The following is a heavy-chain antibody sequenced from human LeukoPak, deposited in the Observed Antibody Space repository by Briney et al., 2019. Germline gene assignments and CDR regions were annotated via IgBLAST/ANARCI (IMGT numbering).Heavy chain of an antibody. V-gene: IGHV4-4*07. Sequence: NPSETLSLTCTVSGDSISSYYFNWIRQPAGKGLEWLGRIYTSGTTYYNPSLKSRHTMSVDTSKNQFSLKLRSVTAADTALYFCALLGSSALDYWGQGVLVTVSS. CDR2: IYTSGTT. D-gene: IGHD3-22*01. CDR1: GDSISSYY. CDR3: ALLGSSALDY. J-gene: IGHJ4*02.